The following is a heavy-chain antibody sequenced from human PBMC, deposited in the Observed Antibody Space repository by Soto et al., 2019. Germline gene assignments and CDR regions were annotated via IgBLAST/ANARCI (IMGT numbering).Heavy chain of an antibody. CDR1: GYTFTSYA. J-gene: IGHJ4*02. V-gene: IGHV1-3*01. CDR2: INAGNGNT. Sequence: QVQLVQSGAEVKKPGASVKVSCKASGYTFTSYAMHWVRQAPGQRLEWMGWINAGNGNTKYSQKFQGRVTITRDTSASTAYMVLSSLRSEDTAVYYCARDFDYWGQGTLVTVSS. CDR3: ARDFDY.